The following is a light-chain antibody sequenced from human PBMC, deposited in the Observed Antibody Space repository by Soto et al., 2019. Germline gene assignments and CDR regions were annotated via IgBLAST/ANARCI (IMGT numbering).Light chain of an antibody. CDR2: SNN. CDR1: SSNIGSNY. Sequence: QSVLTQPPSASGTPGQRVTTSCSGSSSNIGSNYVYWYQQLPGTAPKLLIYSNNQRPSGVPDRFSGSKSGTSVSLAISGLRSEDEADYYCSSYSSSTTLYVFGSGTKVTVL. J-gene: IGLJ1*01. CDR3: SSYSSSTTLYV. V-gene: IGLV1-47*02.